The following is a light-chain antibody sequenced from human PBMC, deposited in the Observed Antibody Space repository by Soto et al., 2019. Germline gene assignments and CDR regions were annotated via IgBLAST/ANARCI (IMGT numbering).Light chain of an antibody. Sequence: QSVLTQPPSASATPGQTVTISCSGRYSNIGSNFVSWYQRLPGTAPKLLIYSINQRPSGVPDRFSGSKSGTSASLTISGLQSDDEADYFCSSWDDSLDGPVFGGGTKLTVL. J-gene: IGLJ3*02. CDR1: YSNIGSNF. CDR2: SIN. V-gene: IGLV1-44*01. CDR3: SSWDDSLDGPV.